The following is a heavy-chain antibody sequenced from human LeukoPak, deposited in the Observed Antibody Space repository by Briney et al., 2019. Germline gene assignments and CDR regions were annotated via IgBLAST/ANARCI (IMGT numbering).Heavy chain of an antibody. J-gene: IGHJ4*02. V-gene: IGHV4-39*01. Sequence: SETLSLTCTVSGGSISSSSYYWGWIRQPPGKGLEWIGDIYYSGSTYYNPSLKSRVTISVDMSKNQFSLRLSSVTAADTAVYYCARLPREQSFDYWGQGTLVTVSS. CDR3: ARLPREQSFDY. D-gene: IGHD1-26*01. CDR1: GGSISSSSYY. CDR2: IYYSGST.